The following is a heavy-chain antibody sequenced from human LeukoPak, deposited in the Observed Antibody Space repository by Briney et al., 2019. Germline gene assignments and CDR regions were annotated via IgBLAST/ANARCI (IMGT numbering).Heavy chain of an antibody. CDR1: DGSISSYT. Sequence: PSETLSLTCTVPDGSISSYTWTWIRQPAGKGLEWIGRIYSSGTTIYNPSLKSRVTMSVDTSKNQFSLNLNSVTAADTAIYYCARNYPEWSHLRYFHYYYMDVWSKGTTVTVS. V-gene: IGHV4-4*07. D-gene: IGHD3-3*01. CDR2: IYSSGTT. J-gene: IGHJ6*03. CDR3: ARNYPEWSHLRYFHYYYMDV.